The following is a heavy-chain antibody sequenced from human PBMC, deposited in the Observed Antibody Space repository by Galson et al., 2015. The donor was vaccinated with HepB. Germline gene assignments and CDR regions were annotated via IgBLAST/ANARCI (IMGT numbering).Heavy chain of an antibody. CDR3: AHRKPGYNNGWNEGWFDA. CDR2: IYWDDDK. Sequence: PALVKPTQTLTLTCTFSGFSLTTVGVGVGWIRQPPGKALEWLALIYWDDDKRYSPSLRNRLAIAKDTSKNQVVLTMTNMDPVDTATYFCAHRKPGYNNGWNEGWFDAWGQGTLVTVSS. D-gene: IGHD6-19*01. V-gene: IGHV2-5*02. J-gene: IGHJ5*02. CDR1: GFSLTTVGVG.